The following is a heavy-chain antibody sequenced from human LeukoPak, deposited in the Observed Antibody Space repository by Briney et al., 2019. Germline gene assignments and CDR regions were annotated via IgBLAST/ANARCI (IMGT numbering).Heavy chain of an antibody. CDR2: MDYSGST. CDR3: AGLTGIYDWFES. J-gene: IGHJ5*01. CDR1: GGSISSYY. V-gene: IGHV4-59*01. D-gene: IGHD7-27*01. Sequence: SETLSLTCTISGGSISSYYWTWIRQPPGKKLECIGYMDYSGSTNHNPSLKSRVAISVDTSKNQFSLELSSVTAADTAVYYCAGLTGIYDWFESWGQGTLVTVSS.